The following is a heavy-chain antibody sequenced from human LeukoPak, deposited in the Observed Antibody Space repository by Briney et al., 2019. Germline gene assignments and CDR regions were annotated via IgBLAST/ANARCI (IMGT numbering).Heavy chain of an antibody. V-gene: IGHV1-69*05. CDR2: IIPIFGTA. CDR1: GGTFSSYA. Sequence: SVKVSCKASGGTFSSYAISWVQQAPGQGLEWMGGIIPIFGTANYAQKFQGRVTITTDESTSTAYMELSSLRSEDTAVYYCARDNYAGANWFDPWGQGTLVTVSS. CDR3: ARDNYAGANWFDP. J-gene: IGHJ5*02. D-gene: IGHD1-7*01.